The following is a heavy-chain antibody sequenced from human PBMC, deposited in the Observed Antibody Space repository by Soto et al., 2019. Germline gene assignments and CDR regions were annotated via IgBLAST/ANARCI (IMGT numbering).Heavy chain of an antibody. V-gene: IGHV1-69*02. CDR3: ARPRASPDCSGGSCYLGWFDP. Sequence: QVQLVQSGAEVKKPGSSVKVSCKASGGTFSSYTISWVRQAPGQGLEWTGRIIPILGIANYAQKFQGRVTITADKSTSTAYMELSSLRSEDTAVYYCARPRASPDCSGGSCYLGWFDPWGQGTLVTVSS. CDR2: IIPILGIA. D-gene: IGHD2-15*01. J-gene: IGHJ5*02. CDR1: GGTFSSYT.